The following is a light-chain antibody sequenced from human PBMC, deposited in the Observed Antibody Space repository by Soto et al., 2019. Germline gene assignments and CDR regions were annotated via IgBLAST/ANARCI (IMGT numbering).Light chain of an antibody. CDR1: RSNVERNT. J-gene: IGLJ1*01. CDR2: GNN. CDR3: AAWDDSLNGLV. V-gene: IGLV1-44*01. Sequence: QSVLTQPPSTSGTPGQRVTISSSGGRSNVERNTVNWYQQLPGTAPKLLIFGNNQRPSGVPDRFSGSRSGTSASLAISGLQSEDEADYYCAAWDDSLNGLVFGTGTKVTVL.